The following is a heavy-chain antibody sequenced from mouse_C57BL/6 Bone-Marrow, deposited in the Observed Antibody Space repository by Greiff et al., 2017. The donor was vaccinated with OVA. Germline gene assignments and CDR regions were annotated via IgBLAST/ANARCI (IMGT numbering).Heavy chain of an antibody. D-gene: IGHD2-1*01. CDR3: ARGNGNYVDYFDY. V-gene: IGHV1-69*01. Sequence: QVQLKQPGAELVMPGASVKLSCKASGYTFTSYWMHWVKQRPGQGLEWIGELDPSDSYTTYNQKFKGKSTLTVDKSSSPAYMQLSSRTSEDSAVYYCARGNGNYVDYFDYWGQGTTLTVSS. CDR2: LDPSDSYT. J-gene: IGHJ2*01. CDR1: GYTFTSYW.